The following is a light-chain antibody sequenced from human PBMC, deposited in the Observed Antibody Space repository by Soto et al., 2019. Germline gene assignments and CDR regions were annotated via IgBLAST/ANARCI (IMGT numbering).Light chain of an antibody. V-gene: IGKV3-11*01. Sequence: DIILTQSPATLSLSPGERATLSCRGSQRVSNYLGWYQQKPGQAPRLLLEDASRRATGIPTRFSGSGSETAFTLTISSLEPEDIAVYYFQHRSDWPLTFGGGTKVEIK. CDR3: QHRSDWPLT. CDR2: DAS. CDR1: QRVSNY. J-gene: IGKJ4*01.